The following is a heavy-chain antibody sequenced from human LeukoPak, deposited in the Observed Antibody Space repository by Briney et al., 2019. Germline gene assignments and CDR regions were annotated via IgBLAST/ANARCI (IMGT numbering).Heavy chain of an antibody. CDR1: GFTFSSYW. V-gene: IGHV3-7*01. CDR2: IKQDGSEK. CDR3: AKALPTYYYGSGSYAFDI. Sequence: PGGSLRLSCAASGFTFSSYWMSWVRQAPGKGLEWVANIKQDGSEKYYVDSVKGRFTISRDNSKNTLYLQMNSLRAEDTAVYYCAKALPTYYYGSGSYAFDIWGQGTMVTVSS. D-gene: IGHD3-10*01. J-gene: IGHJ3*02.